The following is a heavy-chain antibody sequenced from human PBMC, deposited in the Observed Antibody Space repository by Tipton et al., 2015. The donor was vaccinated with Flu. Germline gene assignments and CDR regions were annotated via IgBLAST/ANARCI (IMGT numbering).Heavy chain of an antibody. CDR2: ILSKTDGGTT. CDR3: ISDVGVLRYAG. V-gene: IGHV3-15*01. Sequence: FLRLSCTASGFTFHDAWMSWVRQAPGKGLEWVGRILSKTDGGTTDYAAPVKGRFTISRDDSKNTVYLQMNSLKTDDTAMYYCISDVGVLRYAGWGQGTLVTVSS. J-gene: IGHJ4*02. D-gene: IGHD3-9*01. CDR1: GFTFHDAW.